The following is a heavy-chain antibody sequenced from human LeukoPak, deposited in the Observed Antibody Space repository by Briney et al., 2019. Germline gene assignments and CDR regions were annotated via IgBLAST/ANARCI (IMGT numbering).Heavy chain of an antibody. Sequence: GGSLRLSCAASGFTFNSYAMSWVRQAPGKGLEWVSTISGGDNNTYYADSVKGRSTISRDNSKDTVYLQVNSLRADDTAVYYCAKSPYDHWGQGTLVTVSS. CDR2: ISGGDNNT. CDR1: GFTFNSYA. J-gene: IGHJ4*02. V-gene: IGHV3-23*01. CDR3: AKSPYDH.